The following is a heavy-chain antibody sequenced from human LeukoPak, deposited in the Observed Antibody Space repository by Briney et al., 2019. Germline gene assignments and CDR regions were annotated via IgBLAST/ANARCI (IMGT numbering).Heavy chain of an antibody. CDR2: IRYDGSYK. V-gene: IGHV3-30*02. CDR1: GFTFSSYG. D-gene: IGHD2-2*01. CDR3: AREYCSSTSCYRSNAFDI. Sequence: PGGSLRLSCAASGFTFSSYGMHWVRQAPGKGLEWVAFIRYDGSYKYYADSVKGRFTISRDNSKNTLYLQMNSLRAEDTAVYYCAREYCSSTSCYRSNAFDIWGQGTMVTVSS. J-gene: IGHJ3*02.